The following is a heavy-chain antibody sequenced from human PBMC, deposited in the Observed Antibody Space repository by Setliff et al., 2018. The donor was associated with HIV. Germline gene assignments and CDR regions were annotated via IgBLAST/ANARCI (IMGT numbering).Heavy chain of an antibody. Sequence: GASVKVSCKASGGTFSSYAISWVRQAPGQGLEWMGGIIPIFGTANYAQKFQGRVTITADESTSTAYMELSSLTSDDTAVYYCAREMAARPYFDLWGQGTLVTAPQ. CDR2: IIPIFGTA. V-gene: IGHV1-69*13. CDR1: GGTFSSYA. CDR3: AREMAARPYFDL. D-gene: IGHD6-6*01. J-gene: IGHJ4*02.